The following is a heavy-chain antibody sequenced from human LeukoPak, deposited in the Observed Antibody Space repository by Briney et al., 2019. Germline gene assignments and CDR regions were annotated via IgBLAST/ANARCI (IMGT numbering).Heavy chain of an antibody. CDR3: ASLRDDSSGYYNY. CDR2: IYPGDSDT. Sequence: GESPKISCKGSGYSFTSYWIGWVRQMPGKGLEWMGIIYPGDSDTRYSPSFQGQVTISADKSISTAYLQWSSLKASDTAMYYCASLRDDSSGYYNYWGQGTLVTVSS. D-gene: IGHD3-22*01. J-gene: IGHJ4*02. V-gene: IGHV5-51*01. CDR1: GYSFTSYW.